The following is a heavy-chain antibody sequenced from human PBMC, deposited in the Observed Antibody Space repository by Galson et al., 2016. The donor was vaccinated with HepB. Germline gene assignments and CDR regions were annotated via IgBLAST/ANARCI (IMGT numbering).Heavy chain of an antibody. D-gene: IGHD1-26*01. J-gene: IGHJ5*02. CDR3: AREFESQVGWFDP. V-gene: IGHV4/OR15-8*02. CDR2: IYHSGNT. CDR1: GGSISRNNW. Sequence: SETLSLTCVVSGGSISRNNWWSWVRQAPGKGLEWIGEIYHSGNTNYSPSLKSRVTISIDKSRNEFSLELNSVTAADTAVYYCAREFESQVGWFDPWGQGTMVTVSS.